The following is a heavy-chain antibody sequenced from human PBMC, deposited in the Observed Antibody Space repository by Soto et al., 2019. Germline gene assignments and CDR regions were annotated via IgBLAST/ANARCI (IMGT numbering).Heavy chain of an antibody. CDR1: GYSLTSYW. CDR3: ERNDDGHNWFDT. V-gene: IGHV5-10-1*01. CDR2: IDPSDSYT. D-gene: IGHD3-16*01. Sequence: GESLKISCKGSGYSLTSYWISWVRQMPGKGLEWMGRIDPSDSYTNYSPSFQGHVTISADKSISTAYLQWSSLKASDTAIYYCERNDDGHNWFDTWGQGTLVTVSS. J-gene: IGHJ5*02.